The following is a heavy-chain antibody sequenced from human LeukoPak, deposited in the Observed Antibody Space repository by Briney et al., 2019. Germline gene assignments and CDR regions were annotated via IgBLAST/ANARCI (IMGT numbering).Heavy chain of an antibody. Sequence: GGSLRLSCAASGFTFSSYSMNWVRQAPGKGLEWVSSISSRSTYIYHADSVKGRFTISRDNAKNSLFLQMNSLRAEDTAVYYCAKESESYDSSGSTFDYWGQGTLVTVSS. V-gene: IGHV3-21*01. J-gene: IGHJ4*02. CDR1: GFTFSSYS. CDR3: AKESESYDSSGSTFDY. D-gene: IGHD3-22*01. CDR2: ISSRSTYI.